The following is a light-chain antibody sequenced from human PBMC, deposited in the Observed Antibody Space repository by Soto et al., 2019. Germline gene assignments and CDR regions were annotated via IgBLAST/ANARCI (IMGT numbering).Light chain of an antibody. J-gene: IGLJ3*02. V-gene: IGLV4-69*01. CDR2: VNSDGSH. CDR3: QTWGTGEV. Sequence: QAVLTQSPSASASLGASVNLTCTLSRGHSNFAIAWHQQQSEKGPRYLMKVNSDGSHTKGDGIPDRFSGSRCGAERYLTISSLQSEDEADYYCQTWGTGEVFGGGTKLTVL. CDR1: RGHSNFA.